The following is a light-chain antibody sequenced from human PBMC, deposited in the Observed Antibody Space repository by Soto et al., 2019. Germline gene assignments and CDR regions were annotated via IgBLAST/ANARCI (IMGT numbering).Light chain of an antibody. CDR1: SGDVGGYTY. Sequence: QSALTQPPSASESPGQSVTISCTGVSGDVGGYTYVSWYQHSPGKAPKLLIYEVSKRAQAVPDRFTGSKSGNTASLTVSELQPDDEADYYCCSSGGRNGFVVFGGGTKLTVL. CDR2: EVS. CDR3: CSSGGRNGFVV. J-gene: IGLJ2*01. V-gene: IGLV2-8*01.